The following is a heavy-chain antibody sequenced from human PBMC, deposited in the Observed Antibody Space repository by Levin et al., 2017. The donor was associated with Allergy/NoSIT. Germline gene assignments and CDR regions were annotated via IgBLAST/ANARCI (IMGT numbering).Heavy chain of an antibody. CDR1: GYTFTGYY. CDR3: ARGAQRRGNYYYGSGSYYNGSLTTPHYYYYMDV. CDR2: INPNSGGP. Sequence: GESLKISCKASGYTFTGYYMHWVRQAPGQGLEWIGWINPNSGGPNYAQKFQGRVTMTRDTSISTAYMELSRLRSDDTAVYYCARGAQRRGNYYYGSGSYYNGSLTTPHYYYYMDVWGKGTPVTVSS. J-gene: IGHJ6*03. V-gene: IGHV1-2*02. D-gene: IGHD3-10*01.